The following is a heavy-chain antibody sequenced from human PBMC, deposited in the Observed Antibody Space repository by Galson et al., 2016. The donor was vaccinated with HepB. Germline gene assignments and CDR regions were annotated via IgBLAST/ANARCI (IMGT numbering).Heavy chain of an antibody. V-gene: IGHV3-23*01. CDR2: ISGSDGST. J-gene: IGHJ4*02. D-gene: IGHD2-2*01. CDR1: GFTFNIYA. CDR3: AKDTNPGGYAPHD. Sequence: SLRLSCAASGFTFNIYAMNWVRQAPGKGLEWVSAISGSDGSTDYADSVKGRFTISRDNSKKTLSLQMDSLRAEDTAVYYCAKDTNPGGYAPHDWGQGTLVSVSS.